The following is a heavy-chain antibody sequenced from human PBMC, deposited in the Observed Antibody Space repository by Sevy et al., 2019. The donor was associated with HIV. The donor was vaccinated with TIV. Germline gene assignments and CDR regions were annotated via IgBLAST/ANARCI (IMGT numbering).Heavy chain of an antibody. CDR3: ARERSSNWYEYAFHI. D-gene: IGHD6-13*01. Sequence: GGSLRLSCAASGLTFSNYVIHWVRQAPGKGPEWVAAIWHDGSVKYYADSVKGRFTSSRDNSKSTVYLQMNSLRAEDTAVYYCARERSSNWYEYAFHIWGQGTMVTVS. V-gene: IGHV3-33*01. J-gene: IGHJ3*02. CDR1: GLTFSNYV. CDR2: IWHDGSVK.